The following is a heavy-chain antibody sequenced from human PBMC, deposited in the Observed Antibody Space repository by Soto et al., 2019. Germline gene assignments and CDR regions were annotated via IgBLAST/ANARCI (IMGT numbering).Heavy chain of an antibody. Sequence: PSETLSLTCAVYGGSFSGYYWSWIRQPPGKGLEWIGEINHSGSTNYNPSLKSRVTISVDTSKNQFSLKLSSVTAADTAVYYCARMCSGGSCYSGWFDPWGQGTLVTVSS. J-gene: IGHJ5*02. CDR2: INHSGST. CDR1: GGSFSGYY. CDR3: ARMCSGGSCYSGWFDP. D-gene: IGHD2-15*01. V-gene: IGHV4-34*01.